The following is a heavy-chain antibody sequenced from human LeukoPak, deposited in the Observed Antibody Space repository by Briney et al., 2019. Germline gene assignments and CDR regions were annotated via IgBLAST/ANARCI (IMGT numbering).Heavy chain of an antibody. J-gene: IGHJ5*02. D-gene: IGHD1-26*01. CDR3: ARHLGEGTFPMDR. CDR1: GASITDYY. V-gene: IGHV4-59*08. Sequence: SETLSLTCTVSGASITDYYWSWIRQTPGMGLEYIGYIHISGKTYNNPSLKGRVTVSLDTSQNQFSLKLTSVTAADTAVYFCARHLGEGTFPMDRWGQGILVTVS. CDR2: IHISGKT.